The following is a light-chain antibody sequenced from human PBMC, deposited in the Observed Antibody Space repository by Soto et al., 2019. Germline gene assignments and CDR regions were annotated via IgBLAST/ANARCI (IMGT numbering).Light chain of an antibody. Sequence: DIQMTQSPSSLSASVGDRVTITCQASQDITNYLNWYQQKPGTAPKLLIYDASTLETGGPSRFSGRGSGTDFTFTISSLQPEDVATYYCQHYVNLPPTFGGGTKVDIK. CDR2: DAS. CDR3: QHYVNLPPT. J-gene: IGKJ4*01. CDR1: QDITNY. V-gene: IGKV1-33*01.